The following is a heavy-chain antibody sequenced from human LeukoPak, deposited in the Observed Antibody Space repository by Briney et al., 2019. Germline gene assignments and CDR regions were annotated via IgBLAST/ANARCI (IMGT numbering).Heavy chain of an antibody. CDR2: ISAYNGNT. Sequence: ASVKVSCKASGYTFTSYGISWVRQAPGQGLEWMGWISAYNGNTNYAQKFQGRVTMTEDTSTDTAYMELSSLRSEDTAVYYCATVFQAPLPEHWGQGTLVTVSS. V-gene: IGHV1-18*01. CDR3: ATVFQAPLPEH. J-gene: IGHJ4*02. CDR1: GYTFTSYG. D-gene: IGHD3-10*02.